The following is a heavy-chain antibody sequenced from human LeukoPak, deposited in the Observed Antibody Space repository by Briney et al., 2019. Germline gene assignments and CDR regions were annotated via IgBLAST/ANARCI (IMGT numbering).Heavy chain of an antibody. J-gene: IGHJ4*02. CDR3: AKDPYSSGFSYFDY. CDR1: GFTFSSYA. V-gene: IGHV3-23*01. D-gene: IGHD6-19*01. CDR2: ISGSGGST. Sequence: GGSLRPSCAASGFTFSSYAMSWVRQAPGKGLEWVSAISGSGGSTYYADSVKGRFTISRDNSKNTLYLQMNSLRAEDTAVYYCAKDPYSSGFSYFDYWGQGTLVTVSS.